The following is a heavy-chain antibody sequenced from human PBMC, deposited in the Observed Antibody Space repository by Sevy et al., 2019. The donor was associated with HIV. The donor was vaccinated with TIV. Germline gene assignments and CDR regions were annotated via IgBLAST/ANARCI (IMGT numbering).Heavy chain of an antibody. CDR3: AKDLTMIVVQGAFDI. Sequence: GGSLRLSCAASGFTFSSYAMSWVCQAPGKGLEWVSAISGSGGSTYYADSVKGRFTISRDNSKNTRYLQMNSLRAEDTAVYYCAKDLTMIVVQGAFDIWGQGTMVTVSS. J-gene: IGHJ3*02. D-gene: IGHD3-22*01. CDR2: ISGSGGST. CDR1: GFTFSSYA. V-gene: IGHV3-23*01.